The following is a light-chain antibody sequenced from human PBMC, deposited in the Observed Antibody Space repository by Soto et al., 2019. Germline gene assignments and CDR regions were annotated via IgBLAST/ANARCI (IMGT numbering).Light chain of an antibody. CDR1: QIVFSNSNNKKY. Sequence: DIVMTQSADSLAVSLGERATINCKSSQIVFSNSNNKKYLAWYQQKPGQPPKLLIHWASIRESGVPDRFSGSGSGTDFTLTINSLQAEDVAVYYCQQYYSTPWTFGQGTTVDIK. V-gene: IGKV4-1*01. CDR2: WAS. CDR3: QQYYSTPWT. J-gene: IGKJ1*01.